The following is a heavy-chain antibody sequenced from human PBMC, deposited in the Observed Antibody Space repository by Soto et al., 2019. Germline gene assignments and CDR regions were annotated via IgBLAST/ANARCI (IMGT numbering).Heavy chain of an antibody. CDR2: ISGSGYST. V-gene: IGHV3-23*01. J-gene: IGHJ4*02. Sequence: EVQLLESGGGLVHPGGSLRLSCAASGFSFSSNAMSWVRQAPGKGLEWVSAISGSGYSTFYADSVKGRFTISRDNSKNTLYLQMNSLRVEDTAVYYCAKGGEGTNWVPFDYWGQGILVTVSS. D-gene: IGHD7-27*01. CDR1: GFSFSSNA. CDR3: AKGGEGTNWVPFDY.